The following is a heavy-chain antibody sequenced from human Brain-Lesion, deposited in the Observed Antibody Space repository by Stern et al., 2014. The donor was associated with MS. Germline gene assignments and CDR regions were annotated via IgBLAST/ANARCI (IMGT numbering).Heavy chain of an antibody. J-gene: IGHJ4*02. D-gene: IGHD1-26*01. CDR3: ATLSPGAGGNYYRHFDY. CDR2: FDPEDGET. CDR1: GYTLTELS. V-gene: IGHV1-24*01. Sequence: QLQSGAEVKKPGASVKVSCKVSGYTLTELSMHWVRQAPRKGLEWMGGFDPEDGETIYAQKFQGRVTMTEDTSTDTAYMELSSLRSEDTAVYYCATLSPGAGGNYYRHFDYWGQGTLVTVSS.